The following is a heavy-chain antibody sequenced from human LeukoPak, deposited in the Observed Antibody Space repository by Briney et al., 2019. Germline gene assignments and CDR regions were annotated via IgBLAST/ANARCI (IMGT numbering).Heavy chain of an antibody. CDR3: VRDLILVWTPGDDFDY. Sequence: GVSLRLSCAASGFTFSSYWMRWVRHAPGKGLEWVSRINEDGSIITYADSVKGRFTISRDNAKNTLYLQMNSLRAEDTAVYYCVRDLILVWTPGDDFDYWGQGTLVTVSS. CDR2: INEDGSII. CDR1: GFTFSSYW. V-gene: IGHV3-74*01. D-gene: IGHD2-8*01. J-gene: IGHJ4*02.